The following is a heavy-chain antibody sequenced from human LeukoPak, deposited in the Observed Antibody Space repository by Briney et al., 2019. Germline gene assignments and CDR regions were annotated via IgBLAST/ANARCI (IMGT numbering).Heavy chain of an antibody. V-gene: IGHV3-9*01. CDR3: AKLYGYSYGYIDF. CDR1: GFTFDDFA. Sequence: GRSLRLSCAASGFTFDDFALHWVRQAPGKGLEWVSGISWNSGGIGYADSVKGRFTISRDNAKNSLYLQMNSLRAEDTALYYCAKLYGYSYGYIDFWGQGTLVTVSS. CDR2: ISWNSGGI. D-gene: IGHD5-18*01. J-gene: IGHJ4*02.